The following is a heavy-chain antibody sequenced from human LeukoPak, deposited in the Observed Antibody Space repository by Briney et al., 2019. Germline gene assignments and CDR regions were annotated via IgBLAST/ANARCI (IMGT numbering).Heavy chain of an antibody. J-gene: IGHJ4*02. CDR3: ARHYGGSYSHFDY. D-gene: IGHD1-26*01. CDR1: GGSISSYY. CDR2: IYTSGST. V-gene: IGHV4-4*09. Sequence: SETLSLTCTVSGGSISSYYWSWIRQPPGKGQEWIGYIYTSGSTNYNPSLKSRVTISVDTSKNQFSLKLSSVTAANTAVYYCARHYGGSYSHFDYWGQGTLVTVSS.